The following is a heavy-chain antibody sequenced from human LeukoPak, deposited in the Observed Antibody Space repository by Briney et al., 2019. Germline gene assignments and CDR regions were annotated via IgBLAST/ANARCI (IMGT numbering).Heavy chain of an antibody. V-gene: IGHV3-49*04. CDR1: GFAFGDYA. CDR3: TRDGYYYDSSGYQEYFQH. CDR2: IRSKAYGGTT. D-gene: IGHD3-22*01. Sequence: GGSLRLSCTASGFAFGDYAMSWVRQAPGKGLEWVGFIRSKAYGGTTEYAASVKGRFTISRDDSKSIAYLQMNSLKTEDTAVYYCTRDGYYYDSSGYQEYFQHWGQGTLVTVSS. J-gene: IGHJ1*01.